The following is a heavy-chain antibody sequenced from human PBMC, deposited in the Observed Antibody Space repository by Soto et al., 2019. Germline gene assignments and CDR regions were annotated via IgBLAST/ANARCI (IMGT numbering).Heavy chain of an antibody. J-gene: IGHJ6*02. Sequence: VGSLRLSCSASGFTFSSYAMHWVRQAPGKGLEYVSAISSNGGSTYYADSVKGRFTISRDNSKNTLYLQMSSLRAEDTAVYYCVKLGYSYGLDYYYGMDVWGQGTTVTVSS. CDR2: ISSNGGST. D-gene: IGHD5-18*01. CDR1: GFTFSSYA. V-gene: IGHV3-64D*06. CDR3: VKLGYSYGLDYYYGMDV.